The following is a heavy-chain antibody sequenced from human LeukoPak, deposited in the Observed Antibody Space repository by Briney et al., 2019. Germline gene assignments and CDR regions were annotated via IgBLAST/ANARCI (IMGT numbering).Heavy chain of an antibody. Sequence: ASVKVSCKASGYTFTSYGISWVRQAPGQGLEWMGWISAYNGNTNYAQKLQGRVTMTTDTSTSTAYMELRSLRSDDTAVYYCARLAGELVNCGGDCYPDYFDYWGQGTLVTVSS. CDR3: ARLAGELVNCGGDCYPDYFDY. J-gene: IGHJ4*02. CDR1: GYTFTSYG. V-gene: IGHV1-18*01. CDR2: ISAYNGNT. D-gene: IGHD2-21*02.